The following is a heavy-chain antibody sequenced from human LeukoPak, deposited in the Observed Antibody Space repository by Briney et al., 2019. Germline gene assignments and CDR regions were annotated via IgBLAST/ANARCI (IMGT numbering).Heavy chain of an antibody. CDR3: ARGIGSSSWPLAL. V-gene: IGHV3-48*03. D-gene: IGHD6-13*01. CDR1: GFTFSSYG. CDR2: ISSSGRTM. J-gene: IGHJ4*02. Sequence: GGSLRLSCAASGFTFSSYGMNWVRQAPGKGLEWVSYISSSGRTMYYADSVKGRFTISRDNAKNSLYLQMNSLRAEDTAVYYCARGIGSSSWPLALWGQGTLVTVSS.